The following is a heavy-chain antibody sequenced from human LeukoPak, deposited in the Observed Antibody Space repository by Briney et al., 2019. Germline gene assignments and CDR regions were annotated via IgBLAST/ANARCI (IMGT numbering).Heavy chain of an antibody. CDR1: GYTFTSYG. V-gene: IGHV1-18*01. CDR3: AKDELGSGSYDAFDI. J-gene: IGHJ3*02. Sequence: ASVKVSCKASGYTFTSYGISWVRQAPGQGLEWMGWISAYNGNTNYAQKLQGRVTMTTDTSTSTAYMELRSLRAEDTAVYYCAKDELGSGSYDAFDIWGQGTMVTVSS. CDR2: ISAYNGNT. D-gene: IGHD1-26*01.